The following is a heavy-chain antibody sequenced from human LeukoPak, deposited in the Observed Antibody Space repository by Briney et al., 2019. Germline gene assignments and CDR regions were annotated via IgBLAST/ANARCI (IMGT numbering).Heavy chain of an antibody. CDR1: GYTFTDYY. J-gene: IGHJ6*02. Sequence: ASVKLSCTASGYTFTDYYMHWVRQAPGQGLEWMGIINPSGHVTTYAQKFQGRVTMSRDTSTSTVNMELSSLTSEDTAVYYCVTGRGSGTNLYYYYGMDLWGQGTTVTVSS. D-gene: IGHD3-10*01. CDR2: INPSGHVT. CDR3: VTGRGSGTNLYYYYGMDL. V-gene: IGHV1-46*01.